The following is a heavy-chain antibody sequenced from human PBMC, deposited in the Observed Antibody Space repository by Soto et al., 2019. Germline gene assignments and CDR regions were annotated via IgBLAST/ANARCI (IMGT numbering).Heavy chain of an antibody. CDR3: ARERGGSGSGSYYYYMDV. CDR2: INHSGST. Sequence: SETLSLTCAVYGGSFSGYYWSWIRQPPGKGLEWIGEINHSGSTNYNPSLKSRVTISVDTSKNQFSLKLSSVTAADTAVYYCARERGGSGSGSYYYYMDVWGKGTTVTVSS. V-gene: IGHV4-34*01. CDR1: GGSFSGYY. D-gene: IGHD3-10*01. J-gene: IGHJ6*03.